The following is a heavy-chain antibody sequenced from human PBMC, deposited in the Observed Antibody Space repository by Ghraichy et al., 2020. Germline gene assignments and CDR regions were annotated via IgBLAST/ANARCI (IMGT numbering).Heavy chain of an antibody. V-gene: IGHV3-11*01. Sequence: LSLTCAASGFTFSDYYMSWIRQAPGKGLEWVSYISSSGSTIYYADSVKGRFTISRDNAKNSLYLQMNSLRAEDTVVYYCARGIVVVGWFDPWGQGTLVTVSS. CDR3: ARGIVVVGWFDP. J-gene: IGHJ5*02. D-gene: IGHD3-22*01. CDR1: GFTFSDYY. CDR2: ISSSGSTI.